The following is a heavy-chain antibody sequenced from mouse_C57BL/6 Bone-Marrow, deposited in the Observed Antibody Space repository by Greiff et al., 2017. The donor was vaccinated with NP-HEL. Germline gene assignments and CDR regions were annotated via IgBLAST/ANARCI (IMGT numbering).Heavy chain of an antibody. J-gene: IGHJ4*01. Sequence: VMLVESGPGLVAPSQSLSITCTVSGFSLTSYGVHWVRQPPGKGLEWLVVIWSDGSTTYNSALKSRLSISKDNSKSQVFLKMNSLQTDDTAMYYCARHENYDYDAMDYWGQGTSVTVSS. V-gene: IGHV2-6-1*01. CDR2: IWSDGST. D-gene: IGHD1-1*02. CDR3: ARHENYDYDAMDY. CDR1: GFSLTSYG.